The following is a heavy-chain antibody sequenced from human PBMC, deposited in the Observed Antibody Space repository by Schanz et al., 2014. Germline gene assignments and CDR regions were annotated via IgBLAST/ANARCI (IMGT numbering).Heavy chain of an antibody. V-gene: IGHV3-23*01. CDR1: GFTFSSYA. CDR2: ISGGGGTT. J-gene: IGHJ4*02. D-gene: IGHD2-2*01. Sequence: EVQLLESGGGLVQPGGSLRLSCAASGFTFSSYAMTWVRQAPGMGLEWVSAISGGGGTTYYADSVKGRFTISRDNSKNTVYLQMNSLRPGDTAVYYCARESSNDIVLVPGAVFDHWGQGILVTVSS. CDR3: ARESSNDIVLVPGAVFDH.